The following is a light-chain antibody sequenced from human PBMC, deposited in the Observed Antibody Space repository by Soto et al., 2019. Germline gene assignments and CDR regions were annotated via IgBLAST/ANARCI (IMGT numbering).Light chain of an antibody. Sequence: QSALTQPPSASGSPGQSVTISCTGTSSDVGGYNYVSWYQQHPGKAPKLTIYEVSKRPSGVPDRFSGSKSGNTASLTVSGLQAEDEADYYCSSYAGSNNVLFGGGTKVTVL. CDR2: EVS. V-gene: IGLV2-8*01. CDR1: SSDVGGYNY. J-gene: IGLJ2*01. CDR3: SSYAGSNNVL.